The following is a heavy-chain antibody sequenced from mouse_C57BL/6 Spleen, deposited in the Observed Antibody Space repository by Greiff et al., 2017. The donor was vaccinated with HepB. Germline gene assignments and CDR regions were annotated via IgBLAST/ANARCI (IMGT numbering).Heavy chain of an antibody. J-gene: IGHJ2*01. CDR2: IRNKANGYTT. CDR3: ASNWDGGDY. D-gene: IGHD4-1*02. Sequence: EVQVVESGGGLVQPGGSLSLSCAASGFTFTDYYMSWVRQPPGKALEWLGFIRNKANGYTTEYSASVKGRFTISRDNSQSILYLQMNALRAEDSATYYCASNWDGGDYWGQGTTLTVSS. CDR1: GFTFTDYY. V-gene: IGHV7-3*01.